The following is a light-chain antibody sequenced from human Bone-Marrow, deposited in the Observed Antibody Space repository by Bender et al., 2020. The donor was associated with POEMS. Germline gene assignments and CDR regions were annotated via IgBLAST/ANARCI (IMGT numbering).Light chain of an antibody. CDR3: SSYTSTNTVV. Sequence: QSALTQPPSASGSPGQSVTLSCTGTSSDVGGYYYVSWYQQHPGKSPKLIISEVTHRPSGVSHRFAGSKLGNTASLTISGLQTEDEATYYCSSYTSTNTVVFGGGTTLTVL. V-gene: IGLV2-14*01. CDR2: EVT. J-gene: IGLJ3*02. CDR1: SSDVGGYYY.